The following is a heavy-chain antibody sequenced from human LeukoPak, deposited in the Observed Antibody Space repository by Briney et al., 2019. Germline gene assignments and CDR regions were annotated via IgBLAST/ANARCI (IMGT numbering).Heavy chain of an antibody. V-gene: IGHV3-11*06. CDR3: ARAGGSSGWYDAFDY. Sequence: GGSLRLSCAASGFTFSDYYMSWIRQAPGKGLEWVSYISSSSSYTNYADSVKGRFTISRDNAKNSLYLQMNSLRAEDTAVYYCARAGGSSGWYDAFDYWGQGTLVTVSS. CDR1: GFTFSDYY. J-gene: IGHJ4*02. CDR2: ISSSSSYT. D-gene: IGHD6-19*01.